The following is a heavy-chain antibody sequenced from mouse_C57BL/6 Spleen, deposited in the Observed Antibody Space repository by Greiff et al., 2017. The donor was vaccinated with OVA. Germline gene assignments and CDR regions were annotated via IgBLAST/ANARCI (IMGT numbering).Heavy chain of an antibody. CDR2: IHPNSGST. Sequence: QVQLQQPGAELVKPGASVKLSCKASGYTFTSYWMHWVKQRPGQGLEWIGMIHPNSGSTNYNEKFKSKATLTVDKSSSTAYMQLSSLTSEDSAVYYCARFITTVVAFYYAMDYWGQGTSVTVSS. V-gene: IGHV1-64*01. CDR3: ARFITTVVAFYYAMDY. J-gene: IGHJ4*01. CDR1: GYTFTSYW. D-gene: IGHD1-1*01.